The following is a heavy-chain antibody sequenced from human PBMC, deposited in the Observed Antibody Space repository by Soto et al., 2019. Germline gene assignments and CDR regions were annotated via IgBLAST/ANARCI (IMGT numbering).Heavy chain of an antibody. CDR3: ARAFLHHVLRFLEWSPGPVGYGMDV. CDR1: GYTFTGYY. CDR2: INPNSGGT. Sequence: ASVKVSCKASGYTFTGYYMHWVRQAPGQGLEWMGWINPNSGGTNYAQKFQGRVTMTRGTSISTAYMELSRLRSDDTAVYYCARAFLHHVLRFLEWSPGPVGYGMDVWGQGTTVTVSS. D-gene: IGHD3-3*01. J-gene: IGHJ6*02. V-gene: IGHV1-2*02.